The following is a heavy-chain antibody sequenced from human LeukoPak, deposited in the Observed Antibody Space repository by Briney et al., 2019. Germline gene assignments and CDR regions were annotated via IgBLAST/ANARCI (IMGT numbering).Heavy chain of an antibody. V-gene: IGHV3-21*01. D-gene: IGHD3-10*01. J-gene: IGHJ4*02. Sequence: GGSLRLSCAASGFTFSSYNMNWVRQAPGKGLEWVSSISTSSSYIYYADSVKGRFTVSRDNARNSLFLQMNSLRAEDTAVYYCAREGYYYGSGKRYWGQGTLVTVSS. CDR1: GFTFSSYN. CDR3: AREGYYYGSGKRY. CDR2: ISTSSSYI.